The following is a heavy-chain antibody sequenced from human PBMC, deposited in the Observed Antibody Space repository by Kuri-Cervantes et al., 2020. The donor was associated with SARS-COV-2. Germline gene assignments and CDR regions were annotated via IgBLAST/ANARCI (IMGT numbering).Heavy chain of an antibody. D-gene: IGHD6-19*01. CDR3: ITDSAVLHTFDI. CDR2: IRSKANSYAT. CDR1: GFTFSGSA. V-gene: IGHV3-73*01. J-gene: IGHJ3*02. Sequence: GQSLKISCAASGFTFSGSAMHWVRQASGKGLEWVGRIRSKANSYATAYAASVKGRFTIPRDDSKDTLYLQLSSLKTEDTAVYYCITDSAVLHTFDIWGQGTMVTVSS.